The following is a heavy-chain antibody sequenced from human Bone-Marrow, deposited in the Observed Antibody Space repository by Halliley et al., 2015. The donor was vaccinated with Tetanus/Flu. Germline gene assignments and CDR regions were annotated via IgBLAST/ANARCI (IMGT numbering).Heavy chain of an antibody. V-gene: IGHV4-39*01. D-gene: IGHD3-10*01. CDR2: IYYSGTT. J-gene: IGHJ6*02. Sequence: EWLGTIYYSGTTYYNPSLASRVTISIDTSKNQFSLTLPSVTAADAAVYYCATGINYYYGMDVWGQGTTVTVPS. CDR3: ATGINYYYGMDV.